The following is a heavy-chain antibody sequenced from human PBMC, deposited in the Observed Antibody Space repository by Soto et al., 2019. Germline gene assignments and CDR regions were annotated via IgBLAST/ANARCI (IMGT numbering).Heavy chain of an antibody. CDR3: ARRRSSTAFDI. Sequence: GESLKISCKASGYDSTSYWIGWVRQKPGKGLEWMAMIYPGDSDTRDSPSFQGQVTISADKSTSTAYLQWSNLKASDTAMYYCARRRSSTAFDIWGQGTMVTVSS. CDR1: GYDSTSYW. D-gene: IGHD2-2*01. CDR2: IYPGDSDT. V-gene: IGHV5-51*01. J-gene: IGHJ3*02.